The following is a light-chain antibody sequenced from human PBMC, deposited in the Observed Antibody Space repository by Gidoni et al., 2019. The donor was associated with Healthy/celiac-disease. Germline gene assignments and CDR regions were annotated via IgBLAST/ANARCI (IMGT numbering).Light chain of an antibody. J-gene: IGKJ1*01. V-gene: IGKV3-11*01. CDR2: DAS. Sequence: IVLTQSPATLSLSPGERATLSCRASQSVSSYLALYQQKPGQAPRLLIYDASNRATGIPARFSGSGSGTDFTLTISSLEPEDFAVYYCQQRSNWLWTFGQGTKVEIK. CDR3: QQRSNWLWT. CDR1: QSVSSY.